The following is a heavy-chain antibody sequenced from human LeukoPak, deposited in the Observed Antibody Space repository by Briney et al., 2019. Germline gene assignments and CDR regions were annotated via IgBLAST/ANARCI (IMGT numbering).Heavy chain of an antibody. D-gene: IGHD4-17*01. CDR1: GYTLTELS. V-gene: IGHV7-4-1*02. J-gene: IGHJ4*02. Sequence: ASVKVSCKVSGYTLTELSMHWVRQAPGQGLEWMGWINTNTGNPTYAQGFTGRFVFSLDTSVSTASLQISSLKAEDTAVYYCARGYTRDLTSVTHFDYWGQGTLVTVSS. CDR3: ARGYTRDLTSVTHFDY. CDR2: INTNTGNP.